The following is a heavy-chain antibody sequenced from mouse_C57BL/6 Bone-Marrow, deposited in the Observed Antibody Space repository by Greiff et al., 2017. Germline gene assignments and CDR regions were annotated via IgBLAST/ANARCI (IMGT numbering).Heavy chain of an antibody. CDR2: IDPPDSYT. D-gene: IGHD2-5*01. CDR1: GYTFTSYW. V-gene: IGHV1-50*01. CDR3: ARGTFSNYWYFDV. Sequence: QVQLQQPGAELVKPGASVKLSCKASGYTFTSYWMQWVKQRPGQGLEWIGEIDPPDSYTNYNQKFKGKATLTVDTSSSTAYMQLSSLTSEDSAVYYCARGTFSNYWYFDVWGTGTTVTVSS. J-gene: IGHJ1*03.